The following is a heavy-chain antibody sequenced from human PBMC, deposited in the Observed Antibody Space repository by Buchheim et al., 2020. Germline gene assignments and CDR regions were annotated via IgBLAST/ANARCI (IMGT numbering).Heavy chain of an antibody. Sequence: QLQLQESGPGLVKPSETLSLTCTVSGGSISSSSYYRGWIRQPPGKGLEWIGSIYYSGSTYYNPSLKSRVTISVDTSKNQFSLKLTSVTAADTAIYYCARTDPWSASSLGGMDVWGQGTT. CDR2: IYYSGST. V-gene: IGHV4-39*01. D-gene: IGHD3-3*01. J-gene: IGHJ6*02. CDR1: GGSISSSSYY. CDR3: ARTDPWSASSLGGMDV.